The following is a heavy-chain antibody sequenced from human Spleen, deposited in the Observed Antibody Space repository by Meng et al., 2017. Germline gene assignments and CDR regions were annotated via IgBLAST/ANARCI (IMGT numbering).Heavy chain of an antibody. V-gene: IGHV1-8*03. CDR2: MNPNSGNT. Sequence: ASVKVSCKASGYTFTGYYMHWVRQATGQGLEWMGWMNPNSGNTGYAQKFQGRVTITRNTSISTAYMELSSLRSEDTAVYYCARSRDSSGYYGYYFDYWGQGTLVTVSS. CDR1: GYTFTGYY. CDR3: ARSRDSSGYYGYYFDY. D-gene: IGHD3-22*01. J-gene: IGHJ4*02.